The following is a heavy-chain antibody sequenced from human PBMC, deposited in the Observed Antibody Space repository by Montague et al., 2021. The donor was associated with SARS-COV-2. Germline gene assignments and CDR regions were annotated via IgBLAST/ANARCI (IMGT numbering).Heavy chain of an antibody. J-gene: IGHJ5*02. V-gene: IGHV4-61*08. CDR3: AREDRWNWFDP. CDR1: GGSVNSGGYY. D-gene: IGHD5-24*01. Sequence: SETLSLTCTVSGGSVNSGGYYWSWIRQPPGKGREWIGYIYYRGSTNYNPSLKTRVTISVDTSKNQFSLKLNSMTAADTSVYYCAREDRWNWFDPWGQGTLVIVSS. CDR2: IYYRGST.